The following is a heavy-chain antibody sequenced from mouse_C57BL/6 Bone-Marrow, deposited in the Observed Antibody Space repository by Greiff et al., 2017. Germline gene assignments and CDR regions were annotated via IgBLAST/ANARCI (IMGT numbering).Heavy chain of an antibody. V-gene: IGHV5-4*03. D-gene: IGHD2-2*01. CDR1: GFTFSSYA. J-gene: IGHJ4*01. CDR3: AGGYLYAMDY. CDR2: ISAGGSYT. Sequence: EVMLVESGGGLVKPGGSLKLSCAASGFTFSSYAMSWVRQTPVKRLEWVATISAGGSYTYYPDNVKGRFTISRDNTKNNLYLQMSHLTSEDTAMYCCAGGYLYAMDYWGQGTSVTVSS.